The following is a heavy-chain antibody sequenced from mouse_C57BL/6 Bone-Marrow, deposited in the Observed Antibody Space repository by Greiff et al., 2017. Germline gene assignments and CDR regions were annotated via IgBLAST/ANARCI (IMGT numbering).Heavy chain of an antibody. Sequence: LQESGAELMKPGASVKLSCKATGYTFTGYWIEWVKQRPGHGLEWIGEILPGSGSTTYNEKFKGKATFTADTSSNTAYMQLSSLTTEDSAIYYCATDYYGSSYWYFDVWGTGTTVTVSS. J-gene: IGHJ1*03. CDR3: ATDYYGSSYWYFDV. CDR2: ILPGSGST. CDR1: GYTFTGYW. V-gene: IGHV1-9*01. D-gene: IGHD1-1*01.